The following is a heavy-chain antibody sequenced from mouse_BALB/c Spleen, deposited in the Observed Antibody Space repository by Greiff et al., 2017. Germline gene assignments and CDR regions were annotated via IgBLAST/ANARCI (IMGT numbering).Heavy chain of an antibody. CDR1: GYTFTSYW. V-gene: IGHV1S81*02. CDR2: INPSNGRT. Sequence: VQLQQSGAELVKPGASVKLSCKASGYTFTSYWMHWVKQRPGQGLEWIGEINPSNGRTNYNEKFKSKATLTVDKSSSTAYMQLSSLTSEDSAVYYCARREDGYFDVWGAGTTVTVSA. CDR3: ARREDGYFDV. J-gene: IGHJ1*01.